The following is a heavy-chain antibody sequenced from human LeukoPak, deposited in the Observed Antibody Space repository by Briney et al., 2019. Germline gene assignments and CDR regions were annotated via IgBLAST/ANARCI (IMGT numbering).Heavy chain of an antibody. V-gene: IGHV4-59*06. CDR2: IYYSGNT. D-gene: IGHD2-2*01. Sequence: PSETLSLTCIVSGGXISSYYWSWIRQHPGKGLEWIGYIYYSGNTYYNPSLKSRVSLSVDTSKNQFSLKLSSVTAADTAVYYCARASRIVVVPAAILNWFDPWGQGTLVTVSS. J-gene: IGHJ5*02. CDR1: GGXISSYY. CDR3: ARASRIVVVPAAILNWFDP.